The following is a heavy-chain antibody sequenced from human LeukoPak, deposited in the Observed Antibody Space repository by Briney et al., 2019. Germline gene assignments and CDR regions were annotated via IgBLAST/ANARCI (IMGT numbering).Heavy chain of an antibody. D-gene: IGHD3-22*01. V-gene: IGHV4-39*07. Sequence: SETLSLTCTVSGGPISSSSYYWGWIRQPPGKGLEWIGSIYYSGSTYYNPSLKSRVTMSVDTSKNQFSLKLSSVTAADTAVYYCAREGTMTRFDYWGQGTLVTVSS. CDR2: IYYSGST. J-gene: IGHJ4*02. CDR3: AREGTMTRFDY. CDR1: GGPISSSSYY.